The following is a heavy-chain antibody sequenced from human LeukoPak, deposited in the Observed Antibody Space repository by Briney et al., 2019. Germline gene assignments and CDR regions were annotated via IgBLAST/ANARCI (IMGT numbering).Heavy chain of an antibody. CDR1: GFTFSTYG. Sequence: PGGSLRLSCAASGFTFSTYGMHWVRQSPGKGLEWVAFIRYDESKEFYADSLKGRFTVSRDNSQNTLFLQMNSLRAEDTAVYYCAKAVVRGVPAPFDYWGQGTQVTVCS. CDR2: IRYDESKE. J-gene: IGHJ4*02. V-gene: IGHV3-30*02. CDR3: AKAVVRGVPAPFDY. D-gene: IGHD3-10*01.